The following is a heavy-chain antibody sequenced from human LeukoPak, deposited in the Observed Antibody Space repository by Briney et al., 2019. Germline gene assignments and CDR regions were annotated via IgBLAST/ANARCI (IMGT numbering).Heavy chain of an antibody. CDR1: GFTFSSYA. V-gene: IGHV3-30*01. Sequence: PGRSLRLSCAASGFTFSSYAMHWVRQAPGKGLEWVAVISYDGSNKNYADSVKGRFTISRDNSKNTLYLQMNSLRAEDTAVYYCAIQLSTYYDFWSGYLGLDDWGQGTLVTVSS. J-gene: IGHJ4*01. CDR3: AIQLSTYYDFWSGYLGLDD. D-gene: IGHD3-3*01. CDR2: ISYDGSNK.